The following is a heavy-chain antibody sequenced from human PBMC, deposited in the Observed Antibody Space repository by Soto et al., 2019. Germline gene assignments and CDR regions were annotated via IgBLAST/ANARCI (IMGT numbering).Heavy chain of an antibody. CDR2: ISYDGTNK. V-gene: IGHV3-30*18. Sequence: QVQLVESGGGVVQPGRSLRLSCAAAGFTFSSYGMHWVRQAPGKGLEWVAVISYDGTNKYSADSVKGRFTIYRDNSKNTLYLQTNSLRAEYTAVYYCAKELLPPGRAYGMDVWGQGTTVTVSS. D-gene: IGHD2-15*01. J-gene: IGHJ6*02. CDR3: AKELLPPGRAYGMDV. CDR1: GFTFSSYG.